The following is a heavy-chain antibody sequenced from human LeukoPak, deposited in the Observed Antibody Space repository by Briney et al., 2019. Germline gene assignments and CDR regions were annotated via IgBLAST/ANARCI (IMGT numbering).Heavy chain of an antibody. D-gene: IGHD5-12*01. Sequence: SETLSLTCTVSGGSISSYYWSWIRQPAGKGLEWIGRIYTSGSTNYNPSLKSRVTMSVDTSKNQFSLKLSSVTAADTAGYYCARDRDIVATSWFDPWGQGTLVTVSP. CDR2: IYTSGST. V-gene: IGHV4-4*07. CDR1: GGSISSYY. J-gene: IGHJ5*02. CDR3: ARDRDIVATSWFDP.